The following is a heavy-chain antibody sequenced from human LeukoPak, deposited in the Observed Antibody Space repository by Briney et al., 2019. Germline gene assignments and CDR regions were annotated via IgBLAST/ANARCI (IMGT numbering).Heavy chain of an antibody. J-gene: IGHJ5*02. D-gene: IGHD3-3*01. Sequence: SETLSLTCAVYGGSFSGYYWSWIRQPPGKGLEWIGEINHSGSTNYNPSLKSRVTISVDTPKNQFSLKLSSVTAADTAVYYCARGLGADFWSGYSFVSWFDPWGQGTLVTVSS. V-gene: IGHV4-34*01. CDR1: GGSFSGYY. CDR3: ARGLGADFWSGYSFVSWFDP. CDR2: INHSGST.